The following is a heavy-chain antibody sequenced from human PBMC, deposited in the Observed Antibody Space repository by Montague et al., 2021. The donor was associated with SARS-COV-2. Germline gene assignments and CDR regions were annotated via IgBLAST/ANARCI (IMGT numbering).Heavy chain of an antibody. Sequence: SLKLSCAASGFTFSSYAMSWVRQAPGKGLEWVSGISDSSVYTYYADSVKGRFTISRDNSKNTLYLQMNSLRAEDTAVYYCASHPGYSSSWWGQGTLVIVSS. V-gene: IGHV3-23*01. CDR1: GFTFSSYA. CDR2: ISDSSVYT. D-gene: IGHD6-13*01. J-gene: IGHJ4*02. CDR3: ASHPGYSSSW.